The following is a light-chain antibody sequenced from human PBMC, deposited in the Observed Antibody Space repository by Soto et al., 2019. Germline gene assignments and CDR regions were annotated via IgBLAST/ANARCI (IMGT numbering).Light chain of an antibody. J-gene: IGLJ1*01. Sequence: QSALAQPASVSGSPGQSITISCTGTSSEIGTFKYVSWYQQHPGKAPKLLIYEVSVRPSGISGRLSGSKSGNTASLTISALRAEDEADYYCSSYRASNTEVFGTGTKVAVL. CDR2: EVS. CDR3: SSYRASNTEV. V-gene: IGLV2-14*01. CDR1: SSEIGTFKY.